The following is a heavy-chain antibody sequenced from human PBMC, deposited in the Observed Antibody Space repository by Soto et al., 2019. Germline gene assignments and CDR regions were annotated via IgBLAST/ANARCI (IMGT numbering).Heavy chain of an antibody. V-gene: IGHV3-23*01. CDR1: GFTFSNYA. CDR3: AKDLGDTSPVGFDS. J-gene: IGHJ4*02. CDR2: ISGSSVIT. D-gene: IGHD2-21*02. Sequence: PGGSLRLSCAASGFTFSNYAMSWVRQAPGKGLEWVSVISGSSVITYYADSVKGRFTISRDNSKNTLYLQMNSLRAEDTAVYYCAKDLGDTSPVGFDSWGQGTLVTVSS.